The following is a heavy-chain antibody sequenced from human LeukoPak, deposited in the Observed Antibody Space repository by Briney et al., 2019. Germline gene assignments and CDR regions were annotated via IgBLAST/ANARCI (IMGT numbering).Heavy chain of an antibody. CDR3: ATPKPEWELLMGLLFDY. Sequence: ASVKVSCKVSGYTLTELSMHWVRQAPGKGLEWMGGFDPEDGETIYAQKFQGRVTMTEDTSTDTAYMELSSLRSEDTAVYYCATPKPEWELLMGLLFDYWGQGTLVTVSS. CDR2: FDPEDGET. D-gene: IGHD1-26*01. CDR1: GYTLTELS. V-gene: IGHV1-24*01. J-gene: IGHJ4*02.